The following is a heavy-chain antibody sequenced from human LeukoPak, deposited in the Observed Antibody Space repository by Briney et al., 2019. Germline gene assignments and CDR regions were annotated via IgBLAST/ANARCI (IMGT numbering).Heavy chain of an antibody. J-gene: IGHJ4*02. CDR2: IFPGDSDT. Sequence: GESLKISCKASGLSFTSYWIGWVRQMPGKGLEWMGIIFPGDSDTRYSPSFQGQVTISADKSISTAYLQWSSLKASDTAIYYCASSVSIVGATDYWGQGTLVTVSS. CDR1: GLSFTSYW. D-gene: IGHD1-26*01. CDR3: ASSVSIVGATDY. V-gene: IGHV5-51*01.